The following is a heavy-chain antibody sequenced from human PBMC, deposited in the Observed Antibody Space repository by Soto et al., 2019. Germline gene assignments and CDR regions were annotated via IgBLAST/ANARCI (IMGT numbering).Heavy chain of an antibody. J-gene: IGHJ4*02. CDR2: ISSSAYTI. CDR3: ARGLVVAATRGPLDY. D-gene: IGHD2-15*01. Sequence: ESGGGLVKPGGSLRLSCAASGFRFGDYYMSWIRQAPGKGLEWVSYISSSAYTIYYAASVEGRFTISRDNAKNSLFLQMNSLRADDTAVYYCARGLVVAATRGPLDYWGPGILVTVSS. CDR1: GFRFGDYY. V-gene: IGHV3-11*01.